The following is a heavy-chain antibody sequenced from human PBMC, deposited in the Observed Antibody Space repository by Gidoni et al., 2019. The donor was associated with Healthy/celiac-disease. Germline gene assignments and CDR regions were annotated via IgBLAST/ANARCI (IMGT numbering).Heavy chain of an antibody. V-gene: IGHV3-30*18. J-gene: IGHJ6*03. Sequence: QVQLVESGGGVVQPGRSLRLSCAASGFTFSSYGMHWVRQAPGKGLEWVAVISYDGSNKYYADAVKGRFTISRDNSKNTLYLQMNSLRAEDTAVYYCAKDRIAYSRPYYYYMDVWGKGTTVTVSS. CDR1: GFTFSSYG. CDR2: ISYDGSNK. D-gene: IGHD6-6*01. CDR3: AKDRIAYSRPYYYYMDV.